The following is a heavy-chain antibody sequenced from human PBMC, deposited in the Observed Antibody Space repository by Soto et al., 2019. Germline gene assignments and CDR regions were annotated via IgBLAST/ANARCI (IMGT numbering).Heavy chain of an antibody. CDR1: GGSVSSGSYY. V-gene: IGHV4-61*01. Sequence: PSETLSLTCTVSGGSVSSGSYYWSWIRQPPGKGLEWIGYIYYSGSTNYNPSLKSRVTISVDTSKNQFSLKLSSVTAADTAVYYCARARGVVVPAARFDPWGQGTLVTVSS. D-gene: IGHD2-2*01. J-gene: IGHJ5*02. CDR2: IYYSGST. CDR3: ARARGVVVPAARFDP.